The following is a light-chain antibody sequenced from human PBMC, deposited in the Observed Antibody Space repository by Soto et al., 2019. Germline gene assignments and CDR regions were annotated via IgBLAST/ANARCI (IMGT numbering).Light chain of an antibody. CDR1: SSDVGDFNY. J-gene: IGLJ2*01. CDR2: DVT. Sequence: QSALTQPASVSGSPGRSVTISCTGSSSDVGDFNYVSWYQHLPGRSPKLSIYDVTNRPSGISYRLSASKYGRTASLTISGLHAEDEADYYCISYSSSSTHVVFGGGTKVTVL. CDR3: ISYSSSSTHVV. V-gene: IGLV2-14*03.